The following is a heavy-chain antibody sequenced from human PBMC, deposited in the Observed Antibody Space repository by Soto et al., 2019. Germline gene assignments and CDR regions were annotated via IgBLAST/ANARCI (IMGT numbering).Heavy chain of an antibody. D-gene: IGHD2-15*01. Sequence: SVKVSCKASGGTFSSYAISWVRQAPGQGLEWMGGIIPIFGTANYAQKFQGRVTITADESTSTAYMELSSLRSEDTAVYYCARDRDCSGGSCTHTDDYWGQGTLVTVSS. CDR1: GGTFSSYA. CDR3: ARDRDCSGGSCTHTDDY. CDR2: IIPIFGTA. V-gene: IGHV1-69*13. J-gene: IGHJ4*02.